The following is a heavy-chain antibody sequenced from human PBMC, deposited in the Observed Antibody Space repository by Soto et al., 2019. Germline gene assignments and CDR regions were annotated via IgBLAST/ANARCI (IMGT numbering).Heavy chain of an antibody. CDR1: GGSTSSDNY. Sequence: PSETLSLTCTVSGGSTSSDNYWSWIRQPPGKGPEWNGHIYYSGNTDYNPSLKSRLAISIDTSKNQFSLKLSSVTAADTAVYFCAREGGESSDGLYYFDSWGQGSLVTSPQ. V-gene: IGHV4-30-4*01. CDR3: AREGGESSDGLYYFDS. J-gene: IGHJ4*02. D-gene: IGHD3-16*01. CDR2: IYYSGNT.